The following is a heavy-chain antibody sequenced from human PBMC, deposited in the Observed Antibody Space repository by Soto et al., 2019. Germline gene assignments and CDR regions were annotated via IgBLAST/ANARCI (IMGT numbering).Heavy chain of an antibody. CDR2: IRGSGGPT. V-gene: IGHV3-23*01. Sequence: EVQLLESGGDLVQPGGPLRLSCAASGFTFSNYAMSWVRQAPGKGLEWVSLIRGSGGPTNYADSVKGRFTVSRDNSKNMLFLQMNSLRAEDTAVYYCVKDFRGGYDWTHDWGQGTLVTVSS. D-gene: IGHD5-12*01. CDR1: GFTFSNYA. CDR3: VKDFRGGYDWTHD. J-gene: IGHJ4*02.